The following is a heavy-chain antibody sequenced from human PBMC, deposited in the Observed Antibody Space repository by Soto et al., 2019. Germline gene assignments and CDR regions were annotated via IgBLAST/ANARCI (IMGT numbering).Heavy chain of an antibody. D-gene: IGHD3-3*01. CDR3: AKGSHLTYYDFWSGYYRGVDEDYYYGMDL. CDR2: ISGSGGST. CDR1: GFTFSSYA. V-gene: IGHV3-23*01. J-gene: IGHJ6*02. Sequence: GSLRLSCAASGFTFSSYAMSWVRQAPGKGLEWVSAISGSGGSTYYADSVKGRFTISRDNSKNTLYLQMNSLRAEDTAVYYCAKGSHLTYYDFWSGYYRGVDEDYYYGMDLWGQGTTVTVSS.